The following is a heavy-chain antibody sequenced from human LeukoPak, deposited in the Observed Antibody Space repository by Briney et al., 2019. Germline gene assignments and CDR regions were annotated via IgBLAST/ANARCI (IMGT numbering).Heavy chain of an antibody. D-gene: IGHD4-17*01. CDR3: ARDYGDYHAFDI. CDR2: IYTSGST. CDR1: GGSISSYY. J-gene: IGHJ3*02. V-gene: IGHV4-4*07. Sequence: SETLSLTCTASGGSISSYYWSWTRQPAGKGLEWIGRIYTSGSTNYNPSLKSRVTMSVDTSKNQFSLKLSSVTAADTAVYYCARDYGDYHAFDIWGQGTMVTVPS.